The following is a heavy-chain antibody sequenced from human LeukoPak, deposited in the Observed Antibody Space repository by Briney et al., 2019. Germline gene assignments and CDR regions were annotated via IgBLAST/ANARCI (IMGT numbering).Heavy chain of an antibody. CDR3: VRHLSDITSCPNY. D-gene: IGHD2-2*01. CDR2: IFPADSDT. CDR1: GYSFTTYW. V-gene: IGHV5-51*01. J-gene: IGHJ4*02. Sequence: GESLKISCKGSGYSFTTYWIGWVRQMPGKGLEWMGIIFPADSDTRCSPSFQGQVTVSADKSITTAYLQWNSLKASDTAIYYCVRHLSDITSCPNYWGPGTLITVAS.